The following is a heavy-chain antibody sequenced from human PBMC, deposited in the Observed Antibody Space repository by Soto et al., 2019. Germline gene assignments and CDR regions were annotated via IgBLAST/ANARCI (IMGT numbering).Heavy chain of an antibody. J-gene: IGHJ4*02. D-gene: IGHD4-17*01. CDR3: ARDPGSGAALRAYHFDY. Sequence: ASVKVSCKASRYSFTTYALHWVRQAPGQRLEWMGWINAGNGDTKYSEKFQGRVTITRDTSANTAYMELSSLRSEDTSVYYCARDPGSGAALRAYHFDYWGQGTLVTVSS. CDR2: INAGNGDT. V-gene: IGHV1-3*01. CDR1: RYSFTTYA.